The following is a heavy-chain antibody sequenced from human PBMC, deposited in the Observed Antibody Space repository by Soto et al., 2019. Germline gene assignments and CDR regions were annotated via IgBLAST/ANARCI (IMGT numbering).Heavy chain of an antibody. Sequence: GGSLRLSCVASGFTFNNYCMNWVRQAPGKGLEWVSAISGSGGSTYYADSVKGRFTISRDNSKNTLYLQMNSLRAEDTAVYYCAKLLLWFGRGAFDIWGQGTMVTVSS. J-gene: IGHJ3*02. CDR2: ISGSGGST. D-gene: IGHD3-10*01. CDR1: GFTFNNYC. CDR3: AKLLLWFGRGAFDI. V-gene: IGHV3-23*01.